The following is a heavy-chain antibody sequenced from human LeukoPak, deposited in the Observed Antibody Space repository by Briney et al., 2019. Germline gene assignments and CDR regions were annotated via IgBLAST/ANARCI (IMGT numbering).Heavy chain of an antibody. Sequence: GGSLRLSCAASGFTFSSYAMTWVRQAPGKGLEWVSYISSSGSTIYYADSVKGRFTISRDNAKNSLYLQMNSLRAEDTAVYYCARRPYYYDSLDYWGQGTLVTVSS. V-gene: IGHV3-48*03. CDR1: GFTFSSYA. CDR2: ISSSGSTI. CDR3: ARRPYYYDSLDY. J-gene: IGHJ4*02. D-gene: IGHD3-22*01.